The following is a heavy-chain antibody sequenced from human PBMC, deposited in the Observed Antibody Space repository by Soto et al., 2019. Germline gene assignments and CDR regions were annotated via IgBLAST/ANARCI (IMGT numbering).Heavy chain of an antibody. V-gene: IGHV1-69*13. Sequence: SVKVSCKASGGTFSSYAISWVRQAPGQGLEWMGGIIPIFGTANYAQKFQGRVTITADESTSTAYMELSSLRSEDTAVYYCARGGGSGSYYPALYYYGMDVWGQGTTVTVSS. D-gene: IGHD3-10*01. CDR3: ARGGGSGSYYPALYYYGMDV. CDR1: GGTFSSYA. J-gene: IGHJ6*02. CDR2: IIPIFGTA.